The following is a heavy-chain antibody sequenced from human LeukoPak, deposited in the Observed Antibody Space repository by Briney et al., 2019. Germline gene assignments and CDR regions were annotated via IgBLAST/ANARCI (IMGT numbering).Heavy chain of an antibody. CDR3: AKSVKKGNPHFDY. Sequence: GGSLRLSCAAAGVTFSRYGMHWVRQAPGKGLEWVSAISGSGGSTYYADSVKGRFTISRDNSKNTLYLQMNSLRAEDTAVYYCAKSVKKGNPHFDYWGQGTLVTVSS. V-gene: IGHV3-23*01. J-gene: IGHJ4*02. CDR2: ISGSGGST. CDR1: GVTFSRYG. D-gene: IGHD1-14*01.